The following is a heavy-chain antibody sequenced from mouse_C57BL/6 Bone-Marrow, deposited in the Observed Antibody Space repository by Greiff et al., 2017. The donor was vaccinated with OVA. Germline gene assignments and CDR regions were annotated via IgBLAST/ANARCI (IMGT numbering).Heavy chain of an antibody. J-gene: IGHJ4*01. CDR1: GFTFTDYE. CDR2: IDPETGGT. CDR3: TRGYSIYYAMDN. D-gene: IGHD2-5*01. Sequence: QVQLQQSGAELVRPGASVTLSCAASGFTFTDYEMHWVQQTPVHGLEWIGAIDPETGGTAYNQKFKGKVILTADKSSSTVYMELRSLTSEDSAVYYCTRGYSIYYAMDNWGQGTSVTVSS. V-gene: IGHV1-15*01.